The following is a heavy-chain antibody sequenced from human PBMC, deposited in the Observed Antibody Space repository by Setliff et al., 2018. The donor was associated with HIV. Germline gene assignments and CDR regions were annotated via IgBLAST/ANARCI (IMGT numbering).Heavy chain of an antibody. Sequence: GGSLRLSCAASGFNFRSYGMHWVRQAPGKGLEWVADILYDGSEKRYADSVKGRFSISRDNSKNTLYLQMNSVRPEDTAVYYCAKVEMGSYLDYLGQGALHTVST. CDR1: GFNFRSYG. V-gene: IGHV3-30*18. CDR3: AKVEMGSYLDY. J-gene: IGHJ4*02. CDR2: ILYDGSEK. D-gene: IGHD3-10*01.